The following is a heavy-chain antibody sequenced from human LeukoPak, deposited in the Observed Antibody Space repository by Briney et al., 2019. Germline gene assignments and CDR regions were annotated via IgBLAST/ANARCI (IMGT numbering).Heavy chain of an antibody. J-gene: IGHJ6*03. CDR3: ARRAMVRGAYYYMDV. Sequence: HPGGSLRLSCAASGFTFSSYWMSWVRQAPGKGLEWVANIKQDGSEKYYVDSVKGRFTISRDNAKNSLYLQMNSLRAEDTAVYYCARRAMVRGAYYYMDVWGKGITVTVSS. CDR2: IKQDGSEK. V-gene: IGHV3-7*01. CDR1: GFTFSSYW. D-gene: IGHD3-10*01.